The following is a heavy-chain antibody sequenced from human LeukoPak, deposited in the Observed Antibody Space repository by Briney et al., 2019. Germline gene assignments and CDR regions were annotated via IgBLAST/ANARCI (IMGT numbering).Heavy chain of an antibody. CDR2: IYPDDSDT. D-gene: IGHD3-10*01. CDR1: GCNFASCW. Sequence: GESLKISCEVSGCNFASCWIVWVRQMSGKGLEWMGTIYPDDSDTTYSPSFQGQVTFSADKSINTAYLEWSSLKASDTAMYYCARLDGSQNYPDFWGQGTLVTVSS. J-gene: IGHJ4*01. CDR3: ARLDGSQNYPDF. V-gene: IGHV5-51*01.